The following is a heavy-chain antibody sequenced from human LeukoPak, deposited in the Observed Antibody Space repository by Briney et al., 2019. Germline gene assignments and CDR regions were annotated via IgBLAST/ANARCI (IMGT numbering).Heavy chain of an antibody. CDR2: VSYDGSNK. D-gene: IGHD3-22*01. CDR1: GFTFSSYG. Sequence: GRSLRLSCAASGFTFSSYGMHWVRQAPGKGLEWVAVVSYDGSNKYYADSVQGRFTISRDNSRNTLHLQMNSLRADDTAVYYCARDTHYYDPSAYYSRGEYYHHGMDAWGQGTPVTASS. J-gene: IGHJ6*02. V-gene: IGHV3-30*03. CDR3: ARDTHYYDPSAYYSRGEYYHHGMDA.